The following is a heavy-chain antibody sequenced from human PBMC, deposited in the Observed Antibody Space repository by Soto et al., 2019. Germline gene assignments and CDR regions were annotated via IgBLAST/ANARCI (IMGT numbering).Heavy chain of an antibody. V-gene: IGHV4-34*01. CDR2: INNGGSS. CDR3: ARGPGAGYNHNWYFDL. J-gene: IGHJ2*01. D-gene: IGHD1-26*01. Sequence: SETLSLTCAVYGGSFSGYYWGWIRQPPGKGLEWIGEINNGGSSNYKPSLKSRGSMSVGTSNNQFSLKLTSVTAADPAVYYCARGPGAGYNHNWYFDLCGRAPLLAVSS. CDR1: GGSFSGYY.